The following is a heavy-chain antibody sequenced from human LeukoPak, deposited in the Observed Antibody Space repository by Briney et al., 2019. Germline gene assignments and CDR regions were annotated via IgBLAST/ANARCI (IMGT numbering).Heavy chain of an antibody. CDR3: ARELPRVGVIMFGTDY. V-gene: IGHV3-7*01. D-gene: IGHD3-10*01. CDR1: GFTFSSYW. CDR2: IKQDGSEK. J-gene: IGHJ4*02. Sequence: TGGSLRLSCAASGFTFSSYWMSWVRQAPGKGLEWVANIKQDGSEKYYVDSVKGRFTISRDNAKNSLYLQMNSLRAEDTAVYYCARELPRVGVIMFGTDYWGQGTLVTVSS.